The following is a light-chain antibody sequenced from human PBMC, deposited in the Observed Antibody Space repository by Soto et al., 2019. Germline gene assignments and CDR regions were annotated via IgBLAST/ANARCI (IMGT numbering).Light chain of an antibody. V-gene: IGKV1-5*01. CDR1: QSISSW. Sequence: DVQMTQSPSTLSASVGDRVTITCRASQSISSWLDWYQQKPGKAHKLLIYGASSLQSGVSSRFSASGSGTEFTLTISGLQPDDFATYYCHQDNSYTWTFGQGTMVDI. J-gene: IGKJ1*01. CDR3: HQDNSYTWT. CDR2: GAS.